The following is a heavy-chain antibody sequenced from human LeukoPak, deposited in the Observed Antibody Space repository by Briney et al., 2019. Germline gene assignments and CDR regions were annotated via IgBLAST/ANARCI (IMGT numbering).Heavy chain of an antibody. CDR2: IYYSGST. V-gene: IGHV4-39*01. J-gene: IGHJ4*02. CDR3: ASGLYYYDSSGYYGIDY. Sequence: PSETLSPTCTVSGGSISSSSYYWGWIRQPPGKGLEWIGSIYYSGSTYYNPSLKSRVTISVDTSKNQFSLKLSSVTAADTAVYYCASGLYYYDSSGYYGIDYWGQGTLVTVSS. D-gene: IGHD3-22*01. CDR1: GGSISSSSYY.